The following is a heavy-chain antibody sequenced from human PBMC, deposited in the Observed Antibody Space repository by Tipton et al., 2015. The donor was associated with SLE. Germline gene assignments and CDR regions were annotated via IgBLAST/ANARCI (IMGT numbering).Heavy chain of an antibody. V-gene: IGHV4-31*02. Sequence: LRLSCTVSGGSISSGGYYWSWIRQHPGKGLEWIGYIYYSGSTYYNPSLKSRVTISVDTSKNQFSLKLSSVTAADTAVYYCARGLHYGMDVWGQGTMVTVSS. J-gene: IGHJ6*02. CDR3: ARGLHYGMDV. CDR1: GGSISSGGYY. CDR2: IYYSGST.